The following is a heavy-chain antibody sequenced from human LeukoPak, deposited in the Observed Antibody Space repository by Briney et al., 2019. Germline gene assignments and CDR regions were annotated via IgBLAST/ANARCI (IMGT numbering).Heavy chain of an antibody. J-gene: IGHJ4*02. D-gene: IGHD4-17*01. CDR2: IYYSGST. CDR1: GGSFSGYY. Sequence: SETLCLTCAVYGGSFSGYYWSWIRQSPGKGLEWIGYIYYSGSTYYNPSLKSRVTISVDTSKNQFSLKLSSVTAADTAVYYCARDTVTTDGLDYWGQGTLVTVSS. CDR3: ARDTVTTDGLDY. V-gene: IGHV4-30-4*01.